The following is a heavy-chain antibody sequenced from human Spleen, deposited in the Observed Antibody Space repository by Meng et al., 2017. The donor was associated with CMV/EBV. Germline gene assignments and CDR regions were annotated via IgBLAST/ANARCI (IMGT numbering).Heavy chain of an antibody. D-gene: IGHD3-22*01. CDR2: ISGGGGST. Sequence: GESLKISCAASGFIFSSYAMSWVRQAPGKGLEWVSGISGGGGSTYYADSVKGRFIISRDNSKNTLYLQMNSLRAEDTAVYYCAKDQGPYDHDSSGYFDYWGQGALVTVSS. CDR1: GFIFSSYA. CDR3: AKDQGPYDHDSSGYFDY. J-gene: IGHJ4*02. V-gene: IGHV3-23*01.